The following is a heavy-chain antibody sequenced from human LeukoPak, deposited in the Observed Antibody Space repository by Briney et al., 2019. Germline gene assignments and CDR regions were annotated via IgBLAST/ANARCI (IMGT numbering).Heavy chain of an antibody. D-gene: IGHD2-8*02. Sequence: PGGSLRLSCAASGFTFSDYSMNWVRQAPGKGLEWVAFISSSIPYIYYTDPVKGRFTISRYNAKTSVYLQMSSLRCEDTAVYYCVGAWSRVDGFDIRGQRKIGTVSS. CDR1: GFTFSDYS. CDR3: VGAWSRVDGFDI. V-gene: IGHV3-21*01. J-gene: IGHJ3*02. CDR2: ISSSIPYI.